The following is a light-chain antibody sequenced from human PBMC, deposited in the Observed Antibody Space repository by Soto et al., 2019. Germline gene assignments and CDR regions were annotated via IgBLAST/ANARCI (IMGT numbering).Light chain of an antibody. CDR3: ATWDDRLNGLI. CDR1: SSNIKTNG. Sequence: QSVLTQPPSASGTPGQRVTISCSGGSSNIKTNGVSWYQQVPGAAPKLLIYSNNQRPSGAPDRFSGSKSGTSASLAISGLQSVDEATYHCATWDDRLNGLILGGGTKVTVL. J-gene: IGLJ2*01. CDR2: SNN. V-gene: IGLV1-44*01.